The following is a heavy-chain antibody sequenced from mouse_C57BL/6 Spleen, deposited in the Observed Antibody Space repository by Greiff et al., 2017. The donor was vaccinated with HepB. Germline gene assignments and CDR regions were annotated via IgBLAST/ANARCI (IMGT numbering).Heavy chain of an antibody. CDR1: GYTFTSYW. Sequence: QVQLQQPGAELVKPGASVKLSCKASGYTFTSYWMHWVKQRPGQGLEWIGEIDPSDSYTNYNQKFKGKSTLTVDKSSSTAYMQLSSLTSEDSAVYYCARQTAQATYFDYWGQGTTLTVSS. V-gene: IGHV1-69*01. D-gene: IGHD3-2*02. CDR2: IDPSDSYT. J-gene: IGHJ2*01. CDR3: ARQTAQATYFDY.